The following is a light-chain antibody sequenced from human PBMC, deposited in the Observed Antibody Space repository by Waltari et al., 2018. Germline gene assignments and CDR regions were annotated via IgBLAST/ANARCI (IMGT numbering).Light chain of an antibody. CDR3: AAWDGSLDGVV. Sequence: QSVLTQPPSASGTPGQRVTISCSGSTSNIGSNAVNWYQQLPGTAPKLLIYNNHQRPSGLPDRFSGSKSGTSASLAISGLQSEDEADYYCAAWDGSLDGVVFGGGTMLTVL. J-gene: IGLJ2*01. V-gene: IGLV1-44*01. CDR1: TSNIGSNA. CDR2: NNH.